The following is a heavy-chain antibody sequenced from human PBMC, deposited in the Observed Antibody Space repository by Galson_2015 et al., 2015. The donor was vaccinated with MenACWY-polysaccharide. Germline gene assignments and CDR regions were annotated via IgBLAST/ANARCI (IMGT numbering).Heavy chain of an antibody. CDR3: AKDLPQPPHYYNAMDV. V-gene: IGHV3-30*18. CDR2: ISYDGSSE. J-gene: IGHJ6*02. CDR1: GFTFSIYG. Sequence: SLRLSCAASGFTFSIYGIHWVRQAPGKGLEWVAVISYDGSSEYYADSVKGRFIISKDNSNNMVYLQMNSLRGEDTAVYFCAKDLPQPPHYYNAMDVWGQGTTVTVSS.